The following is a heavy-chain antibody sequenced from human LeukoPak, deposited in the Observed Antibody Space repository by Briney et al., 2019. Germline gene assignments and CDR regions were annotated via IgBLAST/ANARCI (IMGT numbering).Heavy chain of an antibody. CDR1: GYTFTGYY. CDR3: ARDSELLWLGELFYN. CDR2: INPNSGGT. V-gene: IGHV1-2*02. Sequence: ASVTVSCKSSGYTFTGYYLHWVRQAHGQGLEWMGLINPNSGGTNYAQKFQGRVTMTRDTSISTAYMELSRLRSDDTAVYYWARDSELLWLGELFYNWGQGTLVTVSS. D-gene: IGHD3-10*01. J-gene: IGHJ4*02.